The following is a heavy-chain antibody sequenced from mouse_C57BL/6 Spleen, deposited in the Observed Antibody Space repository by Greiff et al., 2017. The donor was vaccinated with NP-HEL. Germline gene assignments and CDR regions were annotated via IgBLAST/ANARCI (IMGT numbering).Heavy chain of an antibody. V-gene: IGHV5-6*01. CDR1: GFTFSSYG. Sequence: EVQGVESGGDLVKPGGSLKLSCAASGFTFSSYGMSWVRQTPDKRLEWVATLSSGGSYTYYPDSVKGRFTISRDNAKNTLYLQMSSLKSEDTAMYYCARYYYGSSYGFAYWGQGTLVTVSA. D-gene: IGHD1-1*01. J-gene: IGHJ3*01. CDR3: ARYYYGSSYGFAY. CDR2: LSSGGSYT.